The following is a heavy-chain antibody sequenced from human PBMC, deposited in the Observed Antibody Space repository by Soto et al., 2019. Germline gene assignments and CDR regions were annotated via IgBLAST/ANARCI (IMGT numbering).Heavy chain of an antibody. Sequence: SETLSLTCTVSGDSISSYFWGWIRQPAGKGLEWIGRVHTRGSTTYNPSLKSRVTMSVDTSKSQFSLKLTSVTAADTPVYYCARDKAVASTGWLGPWGQGTLVTVSS. CDR3: ARDKAVASTGWLGP. CDR1: GDSISSYF. D-gene: IGHD6-19*01. J-gene: IGHJ5*02. CDR2: VHTRGST. V-gene: IGHV4-4*07.